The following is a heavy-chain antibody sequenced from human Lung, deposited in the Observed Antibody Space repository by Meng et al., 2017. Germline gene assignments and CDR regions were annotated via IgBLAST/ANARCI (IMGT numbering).Heavy chain of an antibody. V-gene: IGHV6-1*01. Sequence: QVHLHQSVPGRENPSQPLPLTCAISGDSVSSNSAAWNWIRQSPSRGLEWLGRTYYRSKWYNGYAVSVRSRITINPDTSKNQFSLQLNSVTPEDTPVFDCARCKQWRDCWGQGTLVTVSS. CDR2: TYYRSKWYN. CDR3: ARCKQWRDC. D-gene: IGHD6-19*01. J-gene: IGHJ4*02. CDR1: GDSVSSNSAA.